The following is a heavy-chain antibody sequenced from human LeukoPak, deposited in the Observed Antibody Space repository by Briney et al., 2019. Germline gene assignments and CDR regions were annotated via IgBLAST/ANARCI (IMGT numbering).Heavy chain of an antibody. Sequence: GGSLRLSCAASGFTFSAHSMNWVRQAPGKGLEWVTSISSGSRYIYYADSVKGRFTISRDNAKDSLYLQMNSLRAEDTAVYYCAKCSGGNCYHSDDHWGQGTLVTVSP. CDR2: ISSGSRYI. D-gene: IGHD2-15*01. J-gene: IGHJ5*02. V-gene: IGHV3-21*01. CDR3: AKCSGGNCYHSDDH. CDR1: GFTFSAHS.